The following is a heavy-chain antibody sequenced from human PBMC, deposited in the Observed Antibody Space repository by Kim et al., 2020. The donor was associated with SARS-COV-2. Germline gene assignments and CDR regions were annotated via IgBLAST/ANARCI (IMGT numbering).Heavy chain of an antibody. D-gene: IGHD3-10*01. CDR1: GGSISSYY. CDR3: ARLIPEVWFGELSYYYYGMDV. J-gene: IGHJ6*02. V-gene: IGHV4-59*08. Sequence: SETLSLTCTVSGGSISSYYWSWIRQPPGKGLEWIGYIYYSGSTNYNPSLKSRVTISVDTSKNQFSLKLSSVTAADTAVYYCARLIPEVWFGELSYYYYGMDVWGQGTTVTVSS. CDR2: IYYSGST.